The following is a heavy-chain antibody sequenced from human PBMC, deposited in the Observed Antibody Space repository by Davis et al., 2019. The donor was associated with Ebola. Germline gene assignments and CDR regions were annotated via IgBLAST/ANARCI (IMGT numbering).Heavy chain of an antibody. CDR1: GFTFSVYY. J-gene: IGHJ4*02. CDR3: AQQLGDYGGNALRY. V-gene: IGHV3-11*06. Sequence: GGSLRPSCAASGFTFSVYYMRWIRQAPGKGPEWVSSISSSASYKNYADSVKGRFTISRDDAKKSLYLQMDSLRAEDTAVYYCAQQLGDYGGNALRYWGQGTLVTVSS. D-gene: IGHD4-23*01. CDR2: ISSSASYK.